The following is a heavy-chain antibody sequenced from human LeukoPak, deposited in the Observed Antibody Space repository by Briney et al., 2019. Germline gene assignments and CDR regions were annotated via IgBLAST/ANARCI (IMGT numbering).Heavy chain of an antibody. J-gene: IGHJ4*02. CDR2: IYYSGST. CDR3: AREGQGAVDY. V-gene: IGHV4-39*07. D-gene: IGHD1-26*01. Sequence: SETLSLTCTVSGGSISSSSYYWGWIRQPPGKGLEWIGSIYYSGSTYYNPSLKSRVTISVDTSKNQFSLKLSSVTAADTAVYHCAREGQGAVDYWGQGTLVTVSS. CDR1: GGSISSSSYY.